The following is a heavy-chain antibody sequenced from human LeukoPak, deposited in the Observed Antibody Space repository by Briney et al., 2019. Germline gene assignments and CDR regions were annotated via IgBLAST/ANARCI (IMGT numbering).Heavy chain of an antibody. V-gene: IGHV3-48*02. D-gene: IGHD1-1*01. J-gene: IGHJ4*02. CDR3: AREATGFDY. Sequence: GGSLRLSCAASGFTFDDYAMHWVRQAPGKGLEWVSYISSSSSAIFYADSVKGRFTISRDNAKNSLFLQMSSLGDEDTAVYYCAREATGFDYWSQGTLVTVSS. CDR1: GFTFDDYA. CDR2: ISSSSSAI.